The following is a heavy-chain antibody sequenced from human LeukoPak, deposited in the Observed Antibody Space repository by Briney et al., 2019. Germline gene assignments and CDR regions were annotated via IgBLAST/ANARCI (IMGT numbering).Heavy chain of an antibody. V-gene: IGHV4-34*01. D-gene: IGHD3-9*01. CDR2: INHSGST. Sequence: SETLSLTCAVYGGSFSGYYWSWIRQPPGKGLEWIGEINHSGSTNYNPSLKSRVTISVDTSKNQFSLKLSSVTAADTAVYYCARLRGYFDWLLYLDYWGQGTLVTVSS. CDR3: ARLRGYFDWLLYLDY. CDR1: GGSFSGYY. J-gene: IGHJ4*02.